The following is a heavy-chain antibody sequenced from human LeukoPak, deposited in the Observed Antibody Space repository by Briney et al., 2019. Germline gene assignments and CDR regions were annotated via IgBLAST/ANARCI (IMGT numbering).Heavy chain of an antibody. CDR3: ARDGHGDFWRARRTYYMDV. CDR1: GFPFRSYS. V-gene: IGHV3-21*01. D-gene: IGHD3-3*01. J-gene: IGHJ6*03. CDR2: ISSRNDRYI. Sequence: PGGSLRLSCVASGFPFRSYSMTWVRQAPGQGLEWVSSISSRNDRYIFQAESGKGRFTISRDNAKNSLYLQMNSLRAEDTAVYYCARDGHGDFWRARRTYYMDVWGKGTTVTVSS.